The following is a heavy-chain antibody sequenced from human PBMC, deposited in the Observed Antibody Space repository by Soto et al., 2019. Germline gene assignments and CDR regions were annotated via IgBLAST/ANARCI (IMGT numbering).Heavy chain of an antibody. D-gene: IGHD3-10*01. CDR1: GFSFSSYA. J-gene: IGHJ4*02. V-gene: IGHV3-30*04. CDR3: GKETEVRGANDY. Sequence: QVQLVESGGGVVQTGRSLRLSCAASGFSFSSYAIHWVRQAPGKRLEWVAVISNDGSNKYYRDSVKGRFTISSDNSQNTLYLQMNSLAAEDTAVYYCGKETEVRGANDYWGQGTLVTVSS. CDR2: ISNDGSNK.